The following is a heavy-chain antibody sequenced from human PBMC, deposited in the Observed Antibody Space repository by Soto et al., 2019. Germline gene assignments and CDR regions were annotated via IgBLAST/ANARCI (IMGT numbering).Heavy chain of an antibody. J-gene: IGHJ5*02. CDR3: ARHYSSGSRNWFDP. D-gene: IGHD6-19*01. Sequence: PSETLSLTCSVSGGSINSSSYFWGWVRQPPGKGLEWIGGIYYSGSTYYNPSLRSRVTISVDTFKNQFSLKLSSVTAADTAVFYCARHYSSGSRNWFDPWGQGTLVTVAS. V-gene: IGHV4-39*01. CDR2: IYYSGST. CDR1: GGSINSSSYF.